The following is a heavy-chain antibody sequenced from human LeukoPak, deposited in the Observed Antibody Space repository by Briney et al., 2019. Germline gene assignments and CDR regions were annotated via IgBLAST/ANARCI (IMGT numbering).Heavy chain of an antibody. CDR1: GFIFSSYA. J-gene: IGHJ4*02. Sequence: GGYLRLSCAASGFIFSSYAMSWVRQAPGKGLEWVSAISGSGVSTYSADSVKGRFTISRDNTKNTLYLQMNSLRAEDTAVYYCPKEGLALDIVVVPADYWGQGTLVTVSS. D-gene: IGHD2-2*03. CDR3: PKEGLALDIVVVPADY. CDR2: ISGSGVST. V-gene: IGHV3-23*01.